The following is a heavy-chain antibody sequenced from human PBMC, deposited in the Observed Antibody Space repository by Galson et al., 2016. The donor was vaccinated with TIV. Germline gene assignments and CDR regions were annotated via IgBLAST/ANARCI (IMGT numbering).Heavy chain of an antibody. CDR1: GGSLSDYY. CDR2: INHSGHT. CDR3: ARVRRGNVGVVDATDAFDT. V-gene: IGHV4-34*01. J-gene: IGHJ3*02. D-gene: IGHD2-15*01. Sequence: ETLSLTCAVYGGSLSDYYWSWIRQPPGKGLEWIGEINHSGHTHHNPSLKSRVTISLDTSKNQFSLTLTSVTAADTALFYCARVRRGNVGVVDATDAFDTWDQGTMVTVSS.